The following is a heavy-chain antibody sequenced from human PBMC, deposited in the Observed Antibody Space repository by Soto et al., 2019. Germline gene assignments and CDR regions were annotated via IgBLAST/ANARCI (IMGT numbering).Heavy chain of an antibody. D-gene: IGHD1-26*01. V-gene: IGHV1-69*06. CDR1: GGTFSSYA. J-gene: IGHJ4*02. CDR3: VQGPRIVGATSSYFDY. Sequence: SVKVSCKASGGTFSSYAISWVRQAPGQGLEWMGGIIPIFGTANYAQKFQGRVTITADKSTSTAYMELSSLRSEDTAVYYCVQGPRIVGATSSYFDYWGQGTLVTVSS. CDR2: IIPIFGTA.